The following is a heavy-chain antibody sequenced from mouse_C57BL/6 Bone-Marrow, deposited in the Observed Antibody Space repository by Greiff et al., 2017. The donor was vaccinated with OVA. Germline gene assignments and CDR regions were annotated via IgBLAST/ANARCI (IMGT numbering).Heavy chain of an antibody. CDR1: EYEFPSYD. CDR3: ASYYSNYEGLAY. Sequence: EVQGVESGGGLVQPGESLKLSCESTEYEFPSYDMPWVRKTPEKRLELVAAINSDGGSTYYPDTMERRFIISRDNTKKTLYLQMSSLRSEDTALYYCASYYSNYEGLAYWGQGTLVTVSA. CDR2: INSDGGST. D-gene: IGHD2-5*01. J-gene: IGHJ3*01. V-gene: IGHV5-2*01.